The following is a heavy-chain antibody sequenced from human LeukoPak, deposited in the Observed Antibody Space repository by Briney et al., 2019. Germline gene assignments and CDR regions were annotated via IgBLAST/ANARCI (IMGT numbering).Heavy chain of an antibody. V-gene: IGHV3-21*01. Sequence: GGSLRLSCAASGLTFSSYSMNWVRQAPGKGLEWVSSISSSSSYIYYADSVKGRFTISRDNAKNSLYLQMNSLRAEDTAVYYCARDLGATLDYWGQGTLVTVSS. CDR3: ARDLGATLDY. CDR2: ISSSSSYI. CDR1: GLTFSSYS. D-gene: IGHD1-26*01. J-gene: IGHJ4*02.